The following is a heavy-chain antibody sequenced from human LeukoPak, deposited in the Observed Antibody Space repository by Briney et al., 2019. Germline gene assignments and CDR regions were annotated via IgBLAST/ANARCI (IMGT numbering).Heavy chain of an antibody. J-gene: IGHJ4*02. Sequence: GGSLRLSCAASGFIFSTYSMNWVRQAPGKGLEWVSYISPSSSTMYYADSVEGRFTVSRDNGENSLFLHMNDLRAEDTAVYYCARVRDCSSTSCYRGADYWGQGTLVTVSS. CDR1: GFIFSTYS. D-gene: IGHD2-2*02. V-gene: IGHV3-48*01. CDR3: ARVRDCSSTSCYRGADY. CDR2: ISPSSSTM.